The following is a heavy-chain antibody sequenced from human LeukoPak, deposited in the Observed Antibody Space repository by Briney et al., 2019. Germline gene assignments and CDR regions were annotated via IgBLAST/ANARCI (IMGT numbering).Heavy chain of an antibody. CDR2: IYHSGST. CDR3: ARDLASCAGDCYSDGFDY. D-gene: IGHD2-21*02. CDR1: GGSISSSNW. J-gene: IGHJ4*02. Sequence: SETLSLTCAVSGGSISSSNWWSWVRQPPGKGLEWIGEIYHSGSTNYNPSLKSRVTISVDTSKNQFSLKMSSVTAADTAVYYCARDLASCAGDCYSDGFDYWGQGTLVTVSS. V-gene: IGHV4-4*02.